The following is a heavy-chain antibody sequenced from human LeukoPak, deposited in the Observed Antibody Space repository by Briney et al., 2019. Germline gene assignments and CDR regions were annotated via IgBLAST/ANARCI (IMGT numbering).Heavy chain of an antibody. Sequence: GGSLRLSCAASGFTFSSYSMNWVRQAPGKGLEWVSYISSSSSTIYYADSVKGRFTISRDNGKNSLYLQMNSLRAEDTAVYYCAKTGSQRPDYWGQGTLVTVSS. CDR2: ISSSSSTI. CDR3: AKTGSQRPDY. V-gene: IGHV3-48*01. D-gene: IGHD6-13*01. J-gene: IGHJ4*02. CDR1: GFTFSSYS.